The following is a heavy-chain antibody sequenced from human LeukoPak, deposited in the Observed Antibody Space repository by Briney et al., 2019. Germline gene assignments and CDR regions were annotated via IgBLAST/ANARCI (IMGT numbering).Heavy chain of an antibody. Sequence: PGGSLRLSCSASGFTFSSYAMHWVRQAPGKGLEYVSAISSNGGSTYYADSVKGRFTISRDNSKNTLYLQMSSLRAEDTAMYYCAKDLVLMTTVTLPLDCWGQGTLVTVSS. CDR2: ISSNGGST. CDR3: AKDLVLMTTVTLPLDC. V-gene: IGHV3-64D*06. J-gene: IGHJ4*02. CDR1: GFTFSSYA. D-gene: IGHD4-17*01.